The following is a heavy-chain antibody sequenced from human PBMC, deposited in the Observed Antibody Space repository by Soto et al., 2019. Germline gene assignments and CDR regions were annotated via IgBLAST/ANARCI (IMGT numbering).Heavy chain of an antibody. V-gene: IGHV4-4*03. J-gene: IGHJ4*02. CDR2: IYHSRST. Sequence: PETRSLTCAVPVCSISSGSWWSWVRQPPGKGLEGIGEIYHSRSTNYNPSLKSRVTISVDKSKNQFSLKLSSVTAADTAVYYCAREAKYYDDSSGSSLGYWGQGKLVTVS. D-gene: IGHD3-22*01. CDR3: AREAKYYDDSSGSSLGY. CDR1: VCSISSGSW.